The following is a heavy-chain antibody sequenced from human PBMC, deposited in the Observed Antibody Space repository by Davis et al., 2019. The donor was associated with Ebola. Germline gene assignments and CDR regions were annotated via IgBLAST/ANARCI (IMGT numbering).Heavy chain of an antibody. CDR3: AHYDCWSGFDGLDV. D-gene: IGHD3-3*01. V-gene: IGHV2-5*01. Sequence: SGPTLVQPTQTLTLTCTFSGFSLTTSGVGVGWIRQPPGKALEWLALIQWNDDKDFSPSLRSRLTITKDTSKNQVVLTVTNMDPVETATYYCAHYDCWSGFDGLDVWGQGTTVTVSS. J-gene: IGHJ6*02. CDR1: GFSLTTSGVG. CDR2: IQWNDDK.